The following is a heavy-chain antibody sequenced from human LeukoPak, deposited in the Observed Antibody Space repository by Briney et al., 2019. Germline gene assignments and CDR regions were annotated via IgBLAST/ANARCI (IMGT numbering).Heavy chain of an antibody. Sequence: GASVKVSCKASGYSXTNYGISWVRQAPGQGLEWMAWISAHNGDTNSAQTLQDRVTMTTDTSTSRAYMELRSLRSDDTAVYYCARVPIKGHSTSWGLFDYWGQGTLVTVSS. D-gene: IGHD6-13*01. CDR2: ISAHNGDT. CDR3: ARVPIKGHSTSWGLFDY. CDR1: GYSXTNYG. J-gene: IGHJ4*02. V-gene: IGHV1-18*01.